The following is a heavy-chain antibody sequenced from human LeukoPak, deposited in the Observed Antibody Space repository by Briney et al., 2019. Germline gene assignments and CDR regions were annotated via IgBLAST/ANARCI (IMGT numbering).Heavy chain of an antibody. CDR3: ASKNPQTATTDY. CDR1: GFTFSNYG. J-gene: IGHJ4*02. CDR2: IWSDGSNK. Sequence: GRSLRLSCVASGFTFSNYGMHWVRQAPGKGLEWVAVIWSDGSNKHYADSARGRFTISRDNSKNTLYLQMNSLSDEDTAVYYCASKNPQTATTDYWGQGTLVTVSS. D-gene: IGHD1-1*01. V-gene: IGHV3-33*01.